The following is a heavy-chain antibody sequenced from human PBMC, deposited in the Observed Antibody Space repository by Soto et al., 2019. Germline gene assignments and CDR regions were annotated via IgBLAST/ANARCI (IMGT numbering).Heavy chain of an antibody. D-gene: IGHD5-12*01. Sequence: HPGGSLRLSCAASGFTFSGSAMHWVRQASGKGLEWVGRIRSKANSYATAYAASVKGRFTISRDDSKNTAYLQMNSLKTEDTAVYYCTIQRGYRPYYYYYYMDVWGKGTTVTVSS. J-gene: IGHJ6*03. V-gene: IGHV3-73*01. CDR1: GFTFSGSA. CDR3: TIQRGYRPYYYYYYMDV. CDR2: IRSKANSYAT.